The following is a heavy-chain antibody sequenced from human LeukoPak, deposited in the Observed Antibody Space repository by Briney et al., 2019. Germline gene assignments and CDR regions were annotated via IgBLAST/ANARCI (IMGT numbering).Heavy chain of an antibody. CDR3: AKMQGYFDY. CDR1: GLTFSSYG. J-gene: IGHJ4*02. CDR2: ITGGGGTT. Sequence: PGGSLRLSCEASGLTFSSYGMSWVRQAPGEGLQWVSAITGGGGTTYYADSVKGRFTISRDNSKNMLYLQMNSLRAEDTAVYYCAKMQGYFDYWGQGTLVPVSS. V-gene: IGHV3-23*01.